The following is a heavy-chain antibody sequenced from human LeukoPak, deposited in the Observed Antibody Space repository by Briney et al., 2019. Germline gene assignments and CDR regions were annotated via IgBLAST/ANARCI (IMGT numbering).Heavy chain of an antibody. CDR2: ISNSGGST. D-gene: IGHD4-17*01. V-gene: IGHV3-64*01. J-gene: IGHJ4*02. Sequence: PGGSLRLSCAASGFTFSSYAMHWVRQAPGKGLEYVSAISNSGGSTYYANSVKGRFTISRDNSKNTLYLQMGSLRAEDMAVYYCASWTTAYEYWGQGALVTVSS. CDR3: ASWTTAYEY. CDR1: GFTFSSYA.